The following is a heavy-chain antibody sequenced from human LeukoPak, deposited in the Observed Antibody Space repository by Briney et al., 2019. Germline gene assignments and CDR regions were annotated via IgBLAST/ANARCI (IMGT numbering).Heavy chain of an antibody. J-gene: IGHJ4*02. CDR1: GYTFTGYY. D-gene: IGHD3-22*01. Sequence: ASVKVSCKASGYTFTGYYMHWVRQAPGQGLEWMGWINPNSGGTNYAQTFQGRVTMTRDTSISTAYMELSRLRSDDTAVYYCARSYYYDSSGYELDYWGQGTLVTVSS. CDR3: ARSYYYDSSGYELDY. CDR2: INPNSGGT. V-gene: IGHV1-2*02.